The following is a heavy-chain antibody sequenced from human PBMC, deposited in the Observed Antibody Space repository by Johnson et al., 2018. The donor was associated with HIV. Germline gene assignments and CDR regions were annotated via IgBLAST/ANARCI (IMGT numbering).Heavy chain of an antibody. CDR1: GFTVSSNY. Sequence: VQLVESGGGLIQPGGSLRLSCAASGFTVSSNYMSWVRQAPGKGLEWVSIIYGGGSTYYADSVKGRFTISRDNSKNTPYLQMNSLRAEDTAVYYCARSRYDSSGYGIWGQGTMVTVSS. D-gene: IGHD3-22*01. CDR3: ARSRYDSSGYGI. J-gene: IGHJ3*02. CDR2: IYGGGST. V-gene: IGHV3-53*01.